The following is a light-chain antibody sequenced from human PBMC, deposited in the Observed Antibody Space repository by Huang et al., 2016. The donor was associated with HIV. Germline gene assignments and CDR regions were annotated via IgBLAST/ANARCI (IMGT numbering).Light chain of an antibody. CDR1: QSVSSY. Sequence: EIVLTQSPATVSLSPGERATLSCRASQSVSSYLAWDQQKPGQAPRLLIYDASNRATGIPARFSGSGSGTDFTLTISSLEPEDFAVYYCQQRSNLITFGQGTRLEIK. CDR2: DAS. J-gene: IGKJ5*01. CDR3: QQRSNLIT. V-gene: IGKV3-11*01.